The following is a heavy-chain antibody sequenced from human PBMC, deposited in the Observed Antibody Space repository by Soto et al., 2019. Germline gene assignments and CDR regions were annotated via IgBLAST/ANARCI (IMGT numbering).Heavy chain of an antibody. D-gene: IGHD3-3*01. CDR3: ARWVYYGFWIGFKPIMYYFDV. Sequence: QVQLVESGGGVVQPGRSLRLSCAASGFTFSRHTMHWVRQAPGKGLEWVAAISDDGSNTYYADSVKGRFTISRDNSKNTLYLQRNSLSSEDTAVHHCARWVYYGFWIGFKPIMYYFDVWGQGTLVTVSS. CDR2: ISDDGSNT. V-gene: IGHV3-30-3*01. CDR1: GFTFSRHT. J-gene: IGHJ4*02.